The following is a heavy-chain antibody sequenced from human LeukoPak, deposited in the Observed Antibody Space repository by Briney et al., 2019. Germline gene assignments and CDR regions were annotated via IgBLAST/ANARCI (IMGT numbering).Heavy chain of an antibody. CDR1: GYTFTSYA. CDR3: ARGRLWSNYDY. Sequence: ASVKVSCKASGYTFTSYAKHWVRQAPGQRLEWMGWINAGNGNTKYSQKFQGRVTITRDTSASTAYMELSSLRSEDTAVYYCARGRLWSNYDYWGQGTLVTVSS. CDR2: INAGNGNT. V-gene: IGHV1-3*01. J-gene: IGHJ4*02. D-gene: IGHD5-18*01.